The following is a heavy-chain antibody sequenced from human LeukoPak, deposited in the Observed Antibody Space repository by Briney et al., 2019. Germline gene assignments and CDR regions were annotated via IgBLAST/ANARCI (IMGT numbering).Heavy chain of an antibody. CDR3: ARDGYCSGGSCYSNENWFDP. J-gene: IGHJ5*02. CDR2: IYYSGTT. V-gene: IGHV4-39*07. CDR1: GGSISRSSYY. D-gene: IGHD2-15*01. Sequence: SETLSLTCTVSGGSISRSSYYWGWIRQPPGKGLEWIGSIYYSGTTYGNPSLKSRVTISVDTSNNQFSLKLSSVTAADTAVYYCARDGYCSGGSCYSNENWFDPWGQGTLVTVSS.